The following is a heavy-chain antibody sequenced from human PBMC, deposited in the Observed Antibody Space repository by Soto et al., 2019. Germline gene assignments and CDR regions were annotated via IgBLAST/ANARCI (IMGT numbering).Heavy chain of an antibody. J-gene: IGHJ2*01. CDR1: GYTLTDYY. V-gene: IGHV1-2*02. Sequence: QVHLVQSGAEVKKPGASVTVSCKTSGYTLTDYYMHWVRQAPGQGLEWMAWINPHTGDTGIAERFQGRVTMTRDTSTNTAHMGLTSLTSADTAIYYCAREGGAAPGARREWYLDLWGRGSLVTVSS. CDR2: INPHTGDT. CDR3: AREGGAAPGARREWYLDL. D-gene: IGHD6-25*01.